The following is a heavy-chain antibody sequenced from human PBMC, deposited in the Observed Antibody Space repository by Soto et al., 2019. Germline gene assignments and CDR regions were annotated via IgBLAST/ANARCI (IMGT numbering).Heavy chain of an antibody. V-gene: IGHV4-31*03. CDR1: GGSISSGGYY. CDR3: ASRRHGYKLDYYYYSGMDV. CDR2: IYYSGST. J-gene: IGHJ6*02. Sequence: SETLSLTCTVSGGSISSGGYYWSWIRQHPGKGLEWIGYIYYSGSTYYNPSPKSRVTISVDTSKNQFSLKLSSVTAADTAVYYCASRRHGYKLDYYYYSGMDVWGQGTTVPVS. D-gene: IGHD5-12*01.